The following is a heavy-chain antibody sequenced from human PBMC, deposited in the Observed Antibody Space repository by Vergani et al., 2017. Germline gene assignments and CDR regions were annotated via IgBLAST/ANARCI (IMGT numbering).Heavy chain of an antibody. V-gene: IGHV4-38-2*01. CDR2: VSHSGST. J-gene: IGHJ4*02. CDR1: NSSINSNYY. Sequence: QVQLQESGPGLVQPAETLSLTCVVSNSSINSNYYWGWIRQSPGKRLEWIGSVSHSGSTFSNPSLKSRVTISVDKSQKLISLILNSVTAADTAVYYCVRDAINYDVLTGYYIGLDSWGQGTLVTVSS. D-gene: IGHD3-9*01. CDR3: VRDAINYDVLTGYYIGLDS.